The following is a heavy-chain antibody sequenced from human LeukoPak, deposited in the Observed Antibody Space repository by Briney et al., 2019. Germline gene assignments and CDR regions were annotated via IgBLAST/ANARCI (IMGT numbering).Heavy chain of an antibody. D-gene: IGHD5-24*01. CDR1: GFTFTTYW. CDR2: INSDGSIT. J-gene: IGHJ4*02. V-gene: IGHV3-74*01. CDR3: ARRDDHNGRDY. Sequence: GGSLRLSCAASGFTFTTYWMHWVRQAPGKGLVWVSHINSDGSITSYADSVKGRFTISRDNAKNSLYLQMNSLRAEDTALYYCARRDDHNGRDYWGQGTLVTVSS.